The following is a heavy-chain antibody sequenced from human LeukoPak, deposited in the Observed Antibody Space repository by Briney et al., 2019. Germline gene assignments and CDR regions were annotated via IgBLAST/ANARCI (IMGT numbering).Heavy chain of an antibody. D-gene: IGHD3-22*01. J-gene: IGHJ6*03. V-gene: IGHV4-59*12. Sequence: PSETLSLTCTVSGGSISSYYWSWIRQPPGKGLEWIGYIYYSGSTNYNPSLKSRVTISVDTSKNQFSLKLSSVTAADTAVYYCARGVVVIGYYYYYYMDVWGKGTTVTISS. CDR1: GGSISSYY. CDR2: IYYSGST. CDR3: ARGVVVIGYYYYYYMDV.